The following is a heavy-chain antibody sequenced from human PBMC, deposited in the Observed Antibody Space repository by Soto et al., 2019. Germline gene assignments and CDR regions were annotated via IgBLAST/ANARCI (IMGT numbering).Heavy chain of an antibody. J-gene: IGHJ4*02. CDR2: INPDSGIT. Sequence: QVQLVQSGAELKKPGASVKVSCKASGYTFTASYIHWVRQAPGQGLEWMGWINPDSGITNYAREFQGRVTLTGDTSISTAYMELNTLKSDDSALYYCVRDTGRSLASGRFDAWGQGTLVTVSS. D-gene: IGHD1-1*01. V-gene: IGHV1-2*02. CDR3: VRDTGRSLASGRFDA. CDR1: GYTFTASY.